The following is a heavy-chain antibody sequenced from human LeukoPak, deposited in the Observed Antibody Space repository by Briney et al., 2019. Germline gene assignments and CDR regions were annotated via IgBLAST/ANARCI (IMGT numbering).Heavy chain of an antibody. J-gene: IGHJ4*02. D-gene: IGHD5-24*01. CDR3: ARAGTEDGYNIYFDH. CDR2: ISGSGGGS. V-gene: IGHV3-23*01. CDR1: GFTFNAYA. Sequence: GGSLRLSCGVSGFTFNAYAMTWVRQAPGKGLEWVSLISGSGGGSYYADSVKGRFTIFRDNAKNTLYLQMNSLRAEDTAVYYCARAGTEDGYNIYFDHWGQGTLVTVSS.